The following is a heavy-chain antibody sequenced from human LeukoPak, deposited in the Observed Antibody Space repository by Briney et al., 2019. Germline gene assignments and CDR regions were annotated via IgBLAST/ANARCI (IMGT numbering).Heavy chain of an antibody. D-gene: IGHD2-2*01. Sequence: SETLSLTCTVSGGSISSGGYYWSWIRQHPGKGLEWIGYINYSGSTNYNPSLKSRVTISVDTSKNQFSLKLSSVTAADTAVYYCARRVPAASGGGFDIWGQGTMVTVSS. CDR2: INYSGST. CDR1: GGSISSGGYY. CDR3: ARRVPAASGGGFDI. J-gene: IGHJ3*02. V-gene: IGHV4-61*08.